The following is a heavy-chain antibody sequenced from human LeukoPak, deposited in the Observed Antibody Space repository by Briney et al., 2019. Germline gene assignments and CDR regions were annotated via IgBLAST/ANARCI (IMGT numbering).Heavy chain of an antibody. J-gene: IGHJ4*02. CDR2: ISVSGGST. CDR1: GFTFSSYA. V-gene: IGHV3-23*01. Sequence: QAGGSLRLSCAASGFTFSSYAMSWVRQAPGKGLEWVSAISVSGGSTYYADSVKGRFTISRDNSKNMLYLQMNSLRAEDTAEYYRAKDYAALGGSGSYFFAPFDYWGQGTLVTVSS. CDR3: AKDYAALGGSGSYFFAPFDY. D-gene: IGHD3-10*01.